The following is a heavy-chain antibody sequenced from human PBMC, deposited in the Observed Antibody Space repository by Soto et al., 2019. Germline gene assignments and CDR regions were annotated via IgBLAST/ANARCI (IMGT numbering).Heavy chain of an antibody. CDR2: IIPIFGTA. CDR3: ARNCGGDCYYYYGMDV. D-gene: IGHD2-21*02. V-gene: IGHV1-69*13. CDR1: GVTFSSYA. Sequence: SVKVSCKASGVTFSSYAISWVRQAPGQGLEWMGGIIPIFGTANYAQKFQGRVTITADESTSTAYMELSSLRSEDTAVYYCARNCGGDCYYYYGMDVWGQGTTVTVSS. J-gene: IGHJ6*02.